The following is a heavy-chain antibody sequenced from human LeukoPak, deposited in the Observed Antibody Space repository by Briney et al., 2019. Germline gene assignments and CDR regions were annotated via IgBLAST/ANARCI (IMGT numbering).Heavy chain of an antibody. CDR1: GGTFSSYA. J-gene: IGHJ6*02. V-gene: IGHV1-69*04. Sequence: SVKVSCKASGGTFSSYAISWVRQAPGQGLEWMGRVIPILGIANYAQKFQGRVTITADKSTSTAYMELSSLRSEDTAVYYCARLLYYYGMDVWGQGTTVTVSS. CDR3: ARLLYYYGMDV. CDR2: VIPILGIA.